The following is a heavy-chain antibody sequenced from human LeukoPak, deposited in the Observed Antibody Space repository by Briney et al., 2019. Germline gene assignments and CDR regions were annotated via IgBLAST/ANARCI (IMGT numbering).Heavy chain of an antibody. V-gene: IGHV3-48*04. CDR2: ISSSGSTI. Sequence: PGGSLRLSCAASGFTLSSYSMNWVRQAPGKGLEWVSYISSSGSTIYYADSVKGQFTISRDNAKNSLYLQMNSLRAEDTAVYYCARDQPLAVAGKEPFDYWGQGTLVTVSS. J-gene: IGHJ4*02. D-gene: IGHD6-19*01. CDR3: ARDQPLAVAGKEPFDY. CDR1: GFTLSSYS.